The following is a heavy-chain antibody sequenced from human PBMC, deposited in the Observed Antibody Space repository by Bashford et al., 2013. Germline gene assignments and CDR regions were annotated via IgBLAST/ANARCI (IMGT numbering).Heavy chain of an antibody. J-gene: IGHJ5*02. CDR1: GFTFSSYA. CDR3: AKDGIGTTTPHWFDL. Sequence: SGGSLRLSCAASGFTFSSYAMIWVRQVPGKGFEWVSHITASGGSTYYADSVKGRFTVSRDNFKDTLYLQMNSLRTDDTAIYYCAKDGIGTTTPHWFDLWGQGTLVTVSS. V-gene: IGHV3-23*01. CDR2: ITASGGST. D-gene: IGHD1-1*01.